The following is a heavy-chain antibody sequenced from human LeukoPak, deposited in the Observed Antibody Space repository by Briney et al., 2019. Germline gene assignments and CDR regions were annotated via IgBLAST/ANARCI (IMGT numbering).Heavy chain of an antibody. Sequence: PGGSLRLSCAASGFTFSSYDMHWVRHATGKGLEWVSAIGTAGDTYYPGSVKGRFTISRENAKNSLYLQTNSLRAGDTAVYYCARSPYRMITILDVWGKGTTVTVSS. CDR3: ARSPYRMITILDV. CDR2: IGTAGDT. CDR1: GFTFSSYD. J-gene: IGHJ6*04. V-gene: IGHV3-13*01. D-gene: IGHD3-16*01.